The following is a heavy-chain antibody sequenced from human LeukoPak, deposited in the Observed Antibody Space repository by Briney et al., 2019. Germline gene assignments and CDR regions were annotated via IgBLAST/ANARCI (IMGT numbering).Heavy chain of an antibody. D-gene: IGHD2-21*02. V-gene: IGHV1-2*02. Sequence: ASVKVSCKGAGYAFTAYYMHWVRQGHGQGLRWMGVINPKSGDTNYGQNFQGRVTMTRDTSISTAYMELSRLRSDDTAVYYCARTAAPDSYYHYYMDVWGKGTTVTVSS. CDR3: ARTAAPDSYYHYYMDV. CDR1: GYAFTAYY. J-gene: IGHJ6*03. CDR2: INPKSGDT.